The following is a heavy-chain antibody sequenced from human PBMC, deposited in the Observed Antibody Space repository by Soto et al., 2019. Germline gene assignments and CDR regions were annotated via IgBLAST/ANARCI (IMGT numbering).Heavy chain of an antibody. V-gene: IGHV3-7*01. CDR2: TRQDGGQS. CDR1: GFTLSSYW. J-gene: IGHJ4*02. Sequence: EVQLVESGGGLVQPGGSLRLSCEASGFTLSSYWMSWIRQAPGKGLEWVANTRQDGGQSYLVDSVQGRFTISRDNAKNSVYLQMSSLRAEDTAVYYCLRDGSTGWHFDSWGQGTLVTVSS. CDR3: LRDGSTGWHFDS. D-gene: IGHD6-19*01.